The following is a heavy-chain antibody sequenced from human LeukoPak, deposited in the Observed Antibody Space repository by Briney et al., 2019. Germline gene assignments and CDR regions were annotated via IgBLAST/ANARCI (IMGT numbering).Heavy chain of an antibody. CDR1: GYTFTSYG. J-gene: IGHJ6*03. CDR2: ISAYNGNT. CDR3: ARGQWVRYSYYYMDA. D-gene: IGHD3-9*01. V-gene: IGHV1-18*01. Sequence: ASVTVSCKASGYTFTSYGISWVRQAPGQGLEWMGWISAYNGNTNYAQKFQGRVTMTRNTSISTAYMELSSLRSEDTAVYYCARGQWVRYSYYYMDAWGKGTTVTISS.